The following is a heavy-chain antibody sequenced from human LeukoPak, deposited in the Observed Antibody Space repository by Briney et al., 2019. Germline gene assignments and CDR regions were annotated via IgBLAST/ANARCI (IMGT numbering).Heavy chain of an antibody. CDR1: GGSIRSGGYY. D-gene: IGHD3-10*01. CDR3: ARAYGSGRDHFDY. V-gene: IGHV4-31*03. CDR2: IYYSGST. J-gene: IGHJ4*02. Sequence: PSETLSLTCTVSGGSIRSGGYYWSWIRQHPGKGLEWIGYIYYSGSTYYNPSLKSRVTISVDTSTNQFSLKLSSVTAADTAVYYCARAYGSGRDHFDYWGQGTLVTVSS.